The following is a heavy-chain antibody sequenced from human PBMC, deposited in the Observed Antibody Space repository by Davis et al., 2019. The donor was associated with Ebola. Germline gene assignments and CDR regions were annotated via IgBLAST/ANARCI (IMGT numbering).Heavy chain of an antibody. CDR2: INSDGSST. Sequence: ETLSLTCAASGFTFSSYWMHWVRQVPGKGLVWVSRINSDGSSTNYADSVKGRFTISRDNAKNTLYLQMNSLRAEDTAVYYCARISSGWSPFDYWGQGTLVTVSS. D-gene: IGHD6-19*01. CDR3: ARISSGWSPFDY. CDR1: GFTFSSYW. V-gene: IGHV3-74*01. J-gene: IGHJ4*02.